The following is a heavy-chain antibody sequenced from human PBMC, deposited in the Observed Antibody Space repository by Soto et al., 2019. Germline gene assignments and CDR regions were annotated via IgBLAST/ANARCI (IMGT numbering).Heavy chain of an antibody. Sequence: GGSLRLSCAAAGFTFSSYGMSWVRQATGKGLEWVANIKQDGSEKYYVDSVKGRFTISRDNAKNSLYLQMNSLRAEDTAVYYCARDRSSSWTGYWYFDLWGRGTLVTVSS. D-gene: IGHD6-13*01. CDR2: IKQDGSEK. CDR3: ARDRSSSWTGYWYFDL. V-gene: IGHV3-7*01. CDR1: GFTFSSYG. J-gene: IGHJ2*01.